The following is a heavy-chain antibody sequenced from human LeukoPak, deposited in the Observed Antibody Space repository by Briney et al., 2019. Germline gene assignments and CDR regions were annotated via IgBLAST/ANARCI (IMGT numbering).Heavy chain of an antibody. Sequence: GGSLRLSCAASGFTFSDYYTSWIRQAPGKGLEWVSYVSSSSSYTNYADSVKGRFTISRDNAKNSLYLQMNSLRAEDTAVYYCARDRDGYNPDYWGQGTLVTVSS. D-gene: IGHD5-24*01. CDR2: VSSSSSYT. CDR3: ARDRDGYNPDY. V-gene: IGHV3-11*05. J-gene: IGHJ4*02. CDR1: GFTFSDYY.